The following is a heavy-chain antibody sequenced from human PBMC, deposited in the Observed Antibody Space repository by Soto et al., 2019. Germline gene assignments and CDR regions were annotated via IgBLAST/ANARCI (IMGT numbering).Heavy chain of an antibody. J-gene: IGHJ4*02. D-gene: IGHD5-18*01. CDR2: IYPGDSDT. V-gene: IGHV5-51*01. CDR3: ARGTARSYTVMVYFEY. CDR1: GYSFTSYW. Sequence: PGESLKISCKGSGYSFTSYWIGWVRQMPGKGLEWMGIIYPGDSDTRYNPSFQGQVTISADKSISTAYPQWNSLKASDTAMYYCARGTARSYTVMVYFEYWGQGTLVTVSS.